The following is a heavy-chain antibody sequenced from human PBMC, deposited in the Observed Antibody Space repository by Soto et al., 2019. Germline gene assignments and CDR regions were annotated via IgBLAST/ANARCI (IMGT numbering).Heavy chain of an antibody. Sequence: VQLLESGEGLVQPGGSLRLSCAASGFSFRNYAMSWVRQAPGKGLEWLAVISNNGINKYYADSVKGRFTISRDNSRDTLFLQMNSLRGEDTAIYYCAKVIRADSTSSNFYYYSGLDVWGQGTTVTVSS. J-gene: IGHJ6*02. CDR2: ISNNGINK. CDR3: AKVIRADSTSSNFYYYSGLDV. D-gene: IGHD6-6*01. V-gene: IGHV3-30*18. CDR1: GFSFRNYA.